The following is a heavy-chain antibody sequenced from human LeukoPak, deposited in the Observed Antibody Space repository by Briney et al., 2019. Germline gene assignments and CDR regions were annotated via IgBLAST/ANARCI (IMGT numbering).Heavy chain of an antibody. CDR3: ARNDQRGYNHGSPDY. V-gene: IGHV1-46*01. D-gene: IGHD5-18*01. CDR2: IDPSGGST. Sequence: GPVKVSCKASGYTFTSYYIHWVRQAPGQGLEWMGIIDPSGGSTAYAQKFQGRVTMTRDTSTSTVHMELRSLTSEDTAVYYCARNDQRGYNHGSPDYWGQGTLVIVSS. CDR1: GYTFTSYY. J-gene: IGHJ4*02.